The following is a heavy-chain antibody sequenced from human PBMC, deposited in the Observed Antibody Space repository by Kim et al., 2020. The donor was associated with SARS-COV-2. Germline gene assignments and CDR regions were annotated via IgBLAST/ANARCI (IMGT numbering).Heavy chain of an antibody. Sequence: ASVKGRFTISRDNSKNTLYLQMSSLRAEDTAVYYCVKDRGHGTVTFWFDPWGQGTLVTVSS. V-gene: IGHV3-64D*06. D-gene: IGHD4-17*01. J-gene: IGHJ5*02. CDR3: VKDRGHGTVTFWFDP.